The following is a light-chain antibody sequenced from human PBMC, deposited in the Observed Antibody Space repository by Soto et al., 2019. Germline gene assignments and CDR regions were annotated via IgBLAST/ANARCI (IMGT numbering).Light chain of an antibody. V-gene: IGLV2-23*01. J-gene: IGLJ3*02. CDR3: CSYTDGSSLL. Sequence: QSALTQPASVSESPEQSISISCGGGRNDIGTYNLVSWYQQHPGKAPKLIIYEGNKRPSGVSNRFSGSRSGNTASLTISGLQAEDEADYYCCSYTDGSSLLFGGGTKVTVL. CDR2: EGN. CDR1: RNDIGTYNL.